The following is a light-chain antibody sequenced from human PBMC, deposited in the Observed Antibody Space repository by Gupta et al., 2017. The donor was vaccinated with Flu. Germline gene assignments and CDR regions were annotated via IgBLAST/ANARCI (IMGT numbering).Light chain of an antibody. V-gene: IGLV6-57*01. CDR3: QSDDSFNMYVV. CDR2: EDN. J-gene: IGLJ2*01. CDR1: SGSIDTNY. Sequence: FMLTQPHSVSESPWKTVTISSTRSSGSIDTNYVQWYQQPRDSSPTIVISEDNLRPSVVTDRFSGSFDTSSNSASLTIAGLKTEDEADYFCQSDDSFNMYVVFGGGTKLTVL.